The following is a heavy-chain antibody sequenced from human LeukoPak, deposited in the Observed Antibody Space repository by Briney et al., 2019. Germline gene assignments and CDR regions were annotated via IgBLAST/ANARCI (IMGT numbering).Heavy chain of an antibody. D-gene: IGHD5-24*01. CDR3: AIRGEMATLDY. CDR2: ISNSGGST. J-gene: IGHJ4*02. Sequence: GGSLRLSCAASGFTFSSYAMSWVRQAPGKGLEWVSAISNSGGSTYYADSVKGRFTISRDNSKNTLYLQMNSLRAEDTAVYYCAIRGEMATLDYWGQGTLVTVSS. CDR1: GFTFSSYA. V-gene: IGHV3-23*01.